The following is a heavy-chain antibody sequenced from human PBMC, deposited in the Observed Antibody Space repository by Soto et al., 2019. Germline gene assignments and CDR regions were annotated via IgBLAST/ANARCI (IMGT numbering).Heavy chain of an antibody. V-gene: IGHV1-69*12. Sequence: QVQLVQSGAEVKKPGSSVKVSCKASGGAFSDYAFSWVRQAPGQGLEWLGGIMPIFRAPDYAQKFQGRVTITGDEFTRTAYREMNSLRSEDTAVYYCASWLKGPDIGNYYYGMDVWGQGTTVTVS. CDR3: ASWLKGPDIGNYYYGMDV. J-gene: IGHJ6*02. D-gene: IGHD2-15*01. CDR1: GGAFSDYA. CDR2: IMPIFRAP.